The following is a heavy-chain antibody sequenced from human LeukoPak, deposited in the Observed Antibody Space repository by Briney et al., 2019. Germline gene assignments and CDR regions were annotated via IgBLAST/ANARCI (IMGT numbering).Heavy chain of an antibody. CDR3: AKQGRDWLRDYYYYMDV. CDR1: GFTFSSYW. Sequence: GGSLRLSCAASGFTFSSYWMSWVRQAPGKGLEWVANIKQDGSEKYYVDSVKGRFTISRDNAKNSLYLRMNSLRAEDTAVYYCAKQGRDWLRDYYYYMDVWGKGTTVTISS. J-gene: IGHJ6*03. CDR2: IKQDGSEK. V-gene: IGHV3-7*03. D-gene: IGHD3-9*01.